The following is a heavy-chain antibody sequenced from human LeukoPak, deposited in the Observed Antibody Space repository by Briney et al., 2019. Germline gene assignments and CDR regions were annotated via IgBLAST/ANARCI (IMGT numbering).Heavy chain of an antibody. Sequence: SETLSLTCAVYGGSFSGYYWSWIRQPPGKGLEWIGEINHSGSTNYNPSLKSRVTISVDTSKNQFSLKLSSVTAADTAVYYCAADYSNYLNYWGQGTLVTVSS. J-gene: IGHJ4*02. CDR2: INHSGST. V-gene: IGHV4-34*01. CDR3: AADYSNYLNY. D-gene: IGHD4-11*01. CDR1: GGSFSGYY.